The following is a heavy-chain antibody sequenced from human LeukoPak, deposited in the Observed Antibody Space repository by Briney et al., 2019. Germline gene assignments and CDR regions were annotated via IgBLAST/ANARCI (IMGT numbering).Heavy chain of an antibody. V-gene: IGHV3-7*03. D-gene: IGHD6-19*01. Sequence: TGGSLRLSCAASGFTFSSYWMSWVRQAPGKGLEWVANIKQDGSERYYVDSAKGRFTISRENAKNSLYLQMNSLRAEDTAVYYCARDPYSSGLLTFDIWGHGTMVTVSS. CDR2: IKQDGSER. CDR1: GFTFSSYW. J-gene: IGHJ3*02. CDR3: ARDPYSSGLLTFDI.